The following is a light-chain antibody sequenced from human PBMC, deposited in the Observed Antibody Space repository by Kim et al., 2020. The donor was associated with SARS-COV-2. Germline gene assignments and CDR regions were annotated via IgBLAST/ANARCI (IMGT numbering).Light chain of an antibody. CDR3: QQSFIPPYT. Sequence: DIQMTQSPASLSASVGDRITITCRASQSIGTYLHWYQQKPGKAPNILIYGATSLESGVPFRFRGSGSGTDFTLTITSLQLEDLGTYYCQQSFIPPYTFGQGTKLEIK. V-gene: IGKV1-39*01. J-gene: IGKJ2*01. CDR1: QSIGTY. CDR2: GAT.